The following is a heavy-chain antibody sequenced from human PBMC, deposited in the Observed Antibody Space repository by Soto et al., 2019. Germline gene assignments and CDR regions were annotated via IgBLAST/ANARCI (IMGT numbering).Heavy chain of an antibody. D-gene: IGHD1-7*01. CDR2: IYYSGST. J-gene: IGHJ6*03. CDR3: AREKLTGTTIDYYYYYMDI. CDR1: GGSISSYY. V-gene: IGHV4-59*01. Sequence: SETLSLTCTVSGGSISSYYWSWIRQPPGKGLEWIGYIYYSGSTNYNPSLKSRVTISVDTSKNQFSLKLSSVTAADTAVYYCAREKLTGTTIDYYYYYMDIWGKGTTVTVSS.